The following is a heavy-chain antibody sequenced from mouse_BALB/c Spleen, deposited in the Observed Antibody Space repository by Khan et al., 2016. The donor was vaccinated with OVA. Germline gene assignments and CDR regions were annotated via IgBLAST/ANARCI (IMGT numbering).Heavy chain of an antibody. Sequence: VQLQQSGAELAKPGASVKMSCKASGYTFTSYWMHWIKQRPGQGLEWIGYINPTSGYTDYNQKFKDKATLTADKSSSTAYMQLSSLTSDDSAVYYWARGRIDYWGQGTALTVSA. D-gene: IGHD1-1*01. V-gene: IGHV1-7*01. CDR3: ARGRIDY. CDR1: GYTFTSYW. J-gene: IGHJ2*01. CDR2: INPTSGYT.